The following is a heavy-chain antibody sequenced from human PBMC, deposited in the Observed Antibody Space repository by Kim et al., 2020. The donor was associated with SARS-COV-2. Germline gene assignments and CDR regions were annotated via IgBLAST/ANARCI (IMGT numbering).Heavy chain of an antibody. Sequence: GGSLRLSCAASGLTFSSYGMHWVRQAPGKGLAWVAVISCDGSNKYYADSVKGRFTISRDNSKNTLSLQMNSLRVEDTALYYCAKGSPVTQIVNNYSYGMDVWGQGTTVTVSS. J-gene: IGHJ6*02. CDR3: AKGSPVTQIVNNYSYGMDV. V-gene: IGHV3-30*18. CDR2: ISCDGSNK. CDR1: GLTFSSYG. D-gene: IGHD4-4*01.